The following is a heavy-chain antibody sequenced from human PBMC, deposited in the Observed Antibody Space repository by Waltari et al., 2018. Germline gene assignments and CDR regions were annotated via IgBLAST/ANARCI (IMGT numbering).Heavy chain of an antibody. J-gene: IGHJ3*02. CDR2: ISWDGGST. D-gene: IGHD6-6*01. V-gene: IGHV3-43*01. CDR1: GFTLDAYT. Sequence: EVQLVESGGVVVQPGGSLRLSCAASGFTLDAYTMPWVRQAPGKGLEWVSLISWDGGSTYYADSVKGRFTISRDNSKNSLYLQMNSLRTEDTALYYCAKDLGDSSSFHAFDIWGQGTMVTVSS. CDR3: AKDLGDSSSFHAFDI.